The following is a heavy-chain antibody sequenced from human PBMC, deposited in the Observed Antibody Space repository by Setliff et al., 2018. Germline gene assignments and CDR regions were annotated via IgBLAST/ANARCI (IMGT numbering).Heavy chain of an antibody. CDR2: FFYSGDS. CDR1: GASINSHY. J-gene: IGHJ4*02. CDR3: ARENGYCSGGACYFMFDY. Sequence: PSETLSLTCTVSGASINSHYWSWIRQPPGKGLEWIGLFFYSGDSRYNPSLKSRVTMSVDASRNQFSLKLSSVTAADTAIYYCARENGYCSGGACYFMFDYWGQGTLVTVSS. V-gene: IGHV4-59*11. D-gene: IGHD2-15*01.